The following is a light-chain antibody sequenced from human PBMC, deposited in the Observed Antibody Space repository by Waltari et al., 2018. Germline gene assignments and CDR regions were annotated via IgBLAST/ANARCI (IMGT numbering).Light chain of an antibody. CDR1: RGVNNF. CDR3: QHRANRPPWT. CDR2: DGS. V-gene: IGKV3-11*01. J-gene: IGKJ1*01. Sequence: IVMTQSPATLSLSPGGRATLSCRASRGVNNFLLWYKQKPGTAPRPVMIDGSSRASVIPARFSGSGSGTDFNLTISSLEPDDFAVYYCQHRANRPPWTFGQGTRVEV.